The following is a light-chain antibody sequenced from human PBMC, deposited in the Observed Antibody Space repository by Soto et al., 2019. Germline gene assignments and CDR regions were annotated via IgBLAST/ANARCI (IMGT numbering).Light chain of an antibody. Sequence: QSVLTQPPSVSAAPGQKVTISCSGNSSNIENNYVSWYQQLPGTAPTLLIYDNNNRPSGIPDRFSGSKSGTSATLGITGLQNGDDADYYCGTWDTSLSALVFGGGTKLTVL. J-gene: IGLJ2*01. CDR1: SSNIENNY. CDR3: GTWDTSLSALV. CDR2: DNN. V-gene: IGLV1-51*01.